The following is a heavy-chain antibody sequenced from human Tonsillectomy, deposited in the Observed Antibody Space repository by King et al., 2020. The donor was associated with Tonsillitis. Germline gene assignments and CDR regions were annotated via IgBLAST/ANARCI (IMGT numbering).Heavy chain of an antibody. D-gene: IGHD2-2*01. CDR1: GFTFSSYA. Sequence: VQLVESGGGLVQPGGSLRLYCAASGFTFSSYAMIWVRQAPGKGLEWVSAISGSGGSQYYADSVKGRFTISRDNSKNTLYLQMNSLRAEDTAVYYCAKGGCSSTSCYYDCDYWGQGTLVTVSS. CDR3: AKGGCSSTSCYYDCDY. CDR2: ISGSGGSQ. J-gene: IGHJ4*02. V-gene: IGHV3-23*04.